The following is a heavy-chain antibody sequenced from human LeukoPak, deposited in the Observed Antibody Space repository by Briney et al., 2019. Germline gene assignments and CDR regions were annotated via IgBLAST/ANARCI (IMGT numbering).Heavy chain of an antibody. CDR2: IIPIFGTA. D-gene: IGHD6-6*01. J-gene: IGHJ6*03. Sequence: GASVKVSCKASGGTFSSYAISWVRQAPGQGLEWMGGIIPIFGTANYAQKFQGRVTITADKSTSTAYMELSSLRSEDTAVYYCARSVGAIAARPYYYYYYMDVWGKGTTVTVSS. CDR3: ARSVGAIAARPYYYYYYMDV. CDR1: GGTFSSYA. V-gene: IGHV1-69*06.